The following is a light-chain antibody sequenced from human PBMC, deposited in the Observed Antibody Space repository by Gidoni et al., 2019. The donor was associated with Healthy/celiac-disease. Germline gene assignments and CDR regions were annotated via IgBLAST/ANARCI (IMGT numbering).Light chain of an antibody. V-gene: IGKV1-5*03. CDR3: QQYSSYSRT. CDR1: HSISSW. Sequence: DIQMNQSPSTLYASVGDRVTIPCRPRHSISSWLAWYQQKPGKAPKLLIYQASSLDSGVPSRFSGSGSGTDFTLTISSLQPDDFATYYCQQYSSYSRTFGQGTKVEIK. J-gene: IGKJ1*01. CDR2: QAS.